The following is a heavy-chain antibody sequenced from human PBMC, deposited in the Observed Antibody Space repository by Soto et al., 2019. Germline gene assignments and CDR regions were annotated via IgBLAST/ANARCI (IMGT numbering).Heavy chain of an antibody. CDR3: ARVGIKGSIVVVPAASNWFDP. V-gene: IGHV1-18*01. CDR2: ISAYNGNT. Sequence: ASVKVSCKASGYTFTSYGISWVRQAPGQGLEWMGWISAYNGNTNHAQKLQGRVTMTTDTSTSTAYMELRSLRSDDTAVYYCARVGIKGSIVVVPAASNWFDPWGQGTLVTVSS. D-gene: IGHD2-2*01. J-gene: IGHJ5*02. CDR1: GYTFTSYG.